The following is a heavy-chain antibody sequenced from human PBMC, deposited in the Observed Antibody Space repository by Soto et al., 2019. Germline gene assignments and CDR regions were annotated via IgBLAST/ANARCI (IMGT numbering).Heavy chain of an antibody. CDR2: IRSKAYGGKT. CDR1: GFTFGDYA. Sequence: GGSLRLSCTAFGFTFGDYAMSWFRPAPGKGLEWVGFIRSKAYGGKTEYAASVKGRFTISRDDSKSIAYLQMNSLKSEDTAVYYCTSEITMVRGVIISGYYFDYWGQGT. D-gene: IGHD3-10*01. V-gene: IGHV3-49*03. CDR3: TSEITMVRGVIISGYYFDY. J-gene: IGHJ4*02.